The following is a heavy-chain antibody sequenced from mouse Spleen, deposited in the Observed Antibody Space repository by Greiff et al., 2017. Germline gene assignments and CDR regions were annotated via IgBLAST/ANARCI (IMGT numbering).Heavy chain of an antibody. D-gene: IGHD2-1*01. Sequence: EVMLVESGGGLVKPGGSLKLSCAASGFTFSSYTMSWVRQTPEKRLEWVATISSGGSYTYYPDSVKGRFTISRDNAKNTLYLQMSSLKSEDTAMYYCTRDRYGNSYFDYWGQGTTLTVSS. CDR3: TRDRYGNSYFDY. CDR2: ISSGGSYT. J-gene: IGHJ2*01. CDR1: GFTFSSYT. V-gene: IGHV5-6-4*01.